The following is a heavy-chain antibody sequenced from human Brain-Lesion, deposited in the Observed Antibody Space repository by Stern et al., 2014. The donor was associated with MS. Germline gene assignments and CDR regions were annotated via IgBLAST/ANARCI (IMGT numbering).Heavy chain of an antibody. CDR2: INPNSGGT. Sequence: QVQLVQSGADVQKPGASVKVSCTTSGYIFTAYYIHWVRQAPGQGFEWMAWINPNSGGTKYAQKFQGRVTMSRDTSISTAYVELSSLTSDDTAVYYCARDQRGITIFGVVTDYYYLGMDVWGQGTTVTVSS. D-gene: IGHD3-3*01. J-gene: IGHJ6*02. CDR1: GYIFTAYY. CDR3: ARDQRGITIFGVVTDYYYLGMDV. V-gene: IGHV1-2*02.